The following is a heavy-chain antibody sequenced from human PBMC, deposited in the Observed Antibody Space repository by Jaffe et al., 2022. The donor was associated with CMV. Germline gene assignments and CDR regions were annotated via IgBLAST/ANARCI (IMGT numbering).Heavy chain of an antibody. J-gene: IGHJ3*02. CDR2: IKSKTDGGTT. CDR3: TTDFGTVTMIVVAHDAFDI. CDR1: GFTFSNAW. Sequence: EVQLVESGGGLVKPGGSLRLSCAASGFTFSNAWMSWVRQAPGKGLEWVGRIKSKTDGGTTDYAAPVKGRFTISRDDSKNTLYLQMNSLKTEDTAVYYCTTDFGTVTMIVVAHDAFDIWGQGTMVTVSS. V-gene: IGHV3-15*01. D-gene: IGHD3-22*01.